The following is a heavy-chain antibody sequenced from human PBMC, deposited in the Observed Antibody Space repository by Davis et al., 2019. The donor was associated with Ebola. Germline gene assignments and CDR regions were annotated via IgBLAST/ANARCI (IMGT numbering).Heavy chain of an antibody. CDR2: TNEDGSTT. CDR3: ARDLSGMDDY. Sequence: PGGSLRPSCPASASTFNTYWMHWVRQAPGRGLVWVSRTNEDGSTTNYADSVKGRFTISRDNAKNTLYLQMNSLRAEDTAVYYCARDLSGMDDYWGQGTLVTVSS. D-gene: IGHD6-19*01. V-gene: IGHV3-74*01. CDR1: ASTFNTYW. J-gene: IGHJ4*02.